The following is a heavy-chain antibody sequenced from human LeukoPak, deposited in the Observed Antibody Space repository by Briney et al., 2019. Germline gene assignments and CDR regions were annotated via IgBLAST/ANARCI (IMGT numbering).Heavy chain of an antibody. V-gene: IGHV1-2*02. D-gene: IGHD2-21*02. Sequence: GASVKVSCKASGDAFTECYMHWVRPAPGQGLEWMGWINPNSGGTNYAQKFQGRVTMTRDTSISAAYMELSRLRSDDTAVYYFARCRPKLNYCCGDCYSQGAIDYWGQGTLVTVSS. J-gene: IGHJ4*02. CDR2: INPNSGGT. CDR1: GDAFTECY. CDR3: ARCRPKLNYCCGDCYSQGAIDY.